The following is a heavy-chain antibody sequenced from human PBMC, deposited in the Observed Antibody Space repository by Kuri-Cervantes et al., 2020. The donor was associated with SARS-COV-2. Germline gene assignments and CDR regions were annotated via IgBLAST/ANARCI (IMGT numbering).Heavy chain of an antibody. Sequence: ASVKVSCKASGDTFTRYYMHWVRQAPGQGLEWMGIINPSGDSTSYAQKFQGRVTMTRDTSTSTVYMELSSLRSDDTAVYYCARVHYDYVWGSYRYRPERTMDVWGKGTTVTVSS. J-gene: IGHJ6*04. V-gene: IGHV1-46*01. CDR2: INPSGDST. D-gene: IGHD3-16*02. CDR1: GDTFTRYY. CDR3: ARVHYDYVWGSYRYRPERTMDV.